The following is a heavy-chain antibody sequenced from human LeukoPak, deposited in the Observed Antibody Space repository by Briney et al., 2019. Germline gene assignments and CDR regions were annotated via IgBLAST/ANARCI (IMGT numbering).Heavy chain of an antibody. J-gene: IGHJ4*02. Sequence: ASVKVSCKASGYTFTSYGISWVRQAPGQGLEWMGWISAYNGNTNYAQKPQGRVTMTTDTSTSTAYMELRSLRSDDTAVYYCARDQTYYGSGSYYGYWGQGTLVTVSS. CDR1: GYTFTSYG. D-gene: IGHD3-10*01. CDR3: ARDQTYYGSGSYYGY. V-gene: IGHV1-18*01. CDR2: ISAYNGNT.